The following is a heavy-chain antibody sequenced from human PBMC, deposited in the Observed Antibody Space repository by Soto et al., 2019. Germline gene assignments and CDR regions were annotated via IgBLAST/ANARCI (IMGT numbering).Heavy chain of an antibody. CDR2: TYYRSKWYN. CDR1: GDSVSSNSAA. V-gene: IGHV6-1*01. Sequence: SQTLSLTCAISGDSVSSNSAAWNWIRQSPSRGLEWLGRTYYRSKWYNDYAVSVKSRITINPDTSKNQFSLQLNSVTPEDTAVYYCARDSVYSSSPSGYYYYGMDVWGQGTTVTVSS. J-gene: IGHJ6*02. CDR3: ARDSVYSSSPSGYYYYGMDV. D-gene: IGHD6-6*01.